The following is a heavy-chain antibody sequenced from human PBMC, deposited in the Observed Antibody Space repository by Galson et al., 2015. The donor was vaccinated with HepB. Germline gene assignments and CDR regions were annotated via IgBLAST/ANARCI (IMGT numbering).Heavy chain of an antibody. CDR3: AREEGGGPAEYFQH. D-gene: IGHD2-15*01. CDR2: INAGNGNT. V-gene: IGHV1-3*01. CDR1: GYTFTSYA. J-gene: IGHJ1*01. Sequence: SVKVSCKASGYTFTSYAMHWVRQAPGQRLEWMGWINAGNGNTKYSQKFQGRVTITRDTSTSTAYMELSSLRSEDTAVYYCAREEGGGPAEYFQHWGQGTLVTVSS.